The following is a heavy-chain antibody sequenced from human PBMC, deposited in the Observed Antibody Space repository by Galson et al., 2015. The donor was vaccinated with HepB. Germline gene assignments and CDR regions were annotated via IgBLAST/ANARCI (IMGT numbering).Heavy chain of an antibody. Sequence: PALVKPTQTLTLTCTFSGFSLSTSGMCVSWIRQPPGKALEWLALIDWDDDKYYSTSLKTRLTISKDTSKNQVVLTMTNMDPVDTATYYCARIRHDYDFWSGYPYYYYYYMDVWGKGTTVTVSS. V-gene: IGHV2-70*01. CDR3: ARIRHDYDFWSGYPYYYYYYMDV. D-gene: IGHD3-3*01. CDR2: IDWDDDK. CDR1: GFSLSTSGMC. J-gene: IGHJ6*03.